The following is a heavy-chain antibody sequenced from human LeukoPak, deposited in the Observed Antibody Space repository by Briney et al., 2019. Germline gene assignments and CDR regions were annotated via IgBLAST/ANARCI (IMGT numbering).Heavy chain of an antibody. CDR2: ISGSGGST. D-gene: IGHD3-22*01. J-gene: IGHJ4*02. CDR3: AKLVVEDY. CDR1: GFPFSRYA. Sequence: PGGALRLSCSGSGFPFSRYAMSWVRQAPGEGLAWVSAISGSGGSTYYADSVKGRFTISRDNSKNTLYLQMNSLRAEDTAVYYCAKLVVEDYWGQGTLVTVSS. V-gene: IGHV3-23*01.